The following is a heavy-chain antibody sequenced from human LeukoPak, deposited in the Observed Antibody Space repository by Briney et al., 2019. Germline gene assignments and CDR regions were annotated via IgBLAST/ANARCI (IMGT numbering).Heavy chain of an antibody. CDR2: IYPGDSDT. J-gene: IGHJ4*02. CDR3: ARQVDGYITPFDF. V-gene: IGHV5-51*01. CDR1: GYSFTSYW. D-gene: IGHD5-24*01. Sequence: GESLKISCKGSGYSFTSYWIGWVRQMPGRGLEWMGIIYPGDSDTRYSPSFQGQVTISADKSISTAYLQWSSLKASDTAMYYCARQVDGYITPFDFWGQGTLVTVSS.